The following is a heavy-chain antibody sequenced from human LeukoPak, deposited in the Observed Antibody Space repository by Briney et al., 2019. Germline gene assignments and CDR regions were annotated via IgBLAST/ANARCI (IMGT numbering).Heavy chain of an antibody. CDR3: ARERTTVTLGGWFDP. Sequence: SETLSLTCTVSGYSISSGYYWGWIRQPPGKGLEWIGSMYHAGSTYYNPSLKSRVTISVDTSKNQFSLKLSSVTAADTAVYYCARERTTVTLGGWFDPWGQGTLVTVSS. CDR1: GYSISSGYY. J-gene: IGHJ5*02. D-gene: IGHD4-17*01. V-gene: IGHV4-38-2*02. CDR2: MYHAGST.